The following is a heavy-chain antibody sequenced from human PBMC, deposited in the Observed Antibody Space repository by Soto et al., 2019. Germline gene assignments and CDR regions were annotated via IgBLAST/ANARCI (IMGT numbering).Heavy chain of an antibody. CDR3: TTEILHLAELSLLDY. Sequence: GGSLRLSCAASGFTFSNAWMSWVRQAPGKGLEWVGRIKSKTDGGTTDYAAPVKGRFTISRDDSKNTLYLQMNSLKTEDTAVYYCTTEILHLAELSLLDYWGQGTLVTVSS. CDR2: IKSKTDGGTT. CDR1: GFTFSNAW. J-gene: IGHJ4*02. V-gene: IGHV3-15*01. D-gene: IGHD3-16*02.